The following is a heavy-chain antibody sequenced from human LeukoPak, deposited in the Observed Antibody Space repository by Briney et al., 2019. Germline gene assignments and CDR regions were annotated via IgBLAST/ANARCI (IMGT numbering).Heavy chain of an antibody. D-gene: IGHD3-3*01. V-gene: IGHV4-4*02. CDR1: GGSISSSNW. CDR2: IYHSGTT. Sequence: SETLSLTCTVSGGSISSSNWWSWVRQSPGKGLEWIGEIYHSGTTNYNPSLKSRVTISVDKSKNQFSLKLSSVTAADTAVYYCARGTRSGYYYFDYWGQGTLVTVSS. CDR3: ARGTRSGYYYFDY. J-gene: IGHJ4*02.